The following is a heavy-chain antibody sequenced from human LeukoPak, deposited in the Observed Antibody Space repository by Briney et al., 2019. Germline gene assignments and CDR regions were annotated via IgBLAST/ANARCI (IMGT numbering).Heavy chain of an antibody. V-gene: IGHV3-48*03. CDR3: ARDPLSSSSFDY. CDR2: ISSSGDTI. J-gene: IGHJ4*02. CDR1: GFTFSSSE. Sequence: GGSLRLSCAASGFTFSSSEMNWVRQGPGKGLEWVSYISSSGDTIYYADSVKGRFTISRDNAKKSLYLQMNSLRAEDTAVYYCARDPLSSSSFDYWGQGTLVTVSS. D-gene: IGHD6-13*01.